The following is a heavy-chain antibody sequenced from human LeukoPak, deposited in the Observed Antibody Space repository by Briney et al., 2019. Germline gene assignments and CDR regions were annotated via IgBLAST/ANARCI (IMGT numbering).Heavy chain of an antibody. Sequence: SETLSLTCTVSGVSISSYYWSWIRQPPGKGLEWIGNIYYSGSTKYNPSLKSRVTISVDTSKNHFSLKLSSVTAADTAVYYCARGNSGSADYWGQGTLVTVSS. CDR3: ARGNSGSADY. CDR1: GVSISSYY. J-gene: IGHJ4*02. CDR2: IYYSGST. D-gene: IGHD1-26*01. V-gene: IGHV4-59*08.